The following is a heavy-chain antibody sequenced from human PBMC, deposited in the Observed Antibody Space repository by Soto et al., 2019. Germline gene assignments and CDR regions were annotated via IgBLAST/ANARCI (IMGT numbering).Heavy chain of an antibody. CDR1: GDSITSANW. CDR3: ARARGAIFGEVIRNWLDP. Sequence: PSETLSLTCAVSGDSITSANWWSWVRQSPRKGLEWLGEIYHNGSTNYNPSLKSRVAISVDKAKNQFSLKLTSVTAADTAVYYCARARGAIFGEVIRNWLDPCGQGTLVTVSS. V-gene: IGHV4-4*02. J-gene: IGHJ5*02. CDR2: IYHNGST. D-gene: IGHD3-3*01.